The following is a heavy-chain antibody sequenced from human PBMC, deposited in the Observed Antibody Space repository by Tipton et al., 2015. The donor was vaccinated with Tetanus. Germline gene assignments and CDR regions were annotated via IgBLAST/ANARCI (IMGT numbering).Heavy chain of an antibody. J-gene: IGHJ3*01. CDR2: IGGGGDDS. CDR1: GFSFSSYA. Sequence: SLRLSCEASGFSFSSYAMTWVRQAPGKGLEWVSAIGGGGDDSYYADSVMGRFVVSRDNSNNKLYLEMSSLTGDDTAVYYCAKGRIVWKFRCSYPDVAFDVWGQGPPVPVFS. D-gene: IGHD1-1*01. CDR3: AKGRIVWKFRCSYPDVAFDV. V-gene: IGHV3-23*01.